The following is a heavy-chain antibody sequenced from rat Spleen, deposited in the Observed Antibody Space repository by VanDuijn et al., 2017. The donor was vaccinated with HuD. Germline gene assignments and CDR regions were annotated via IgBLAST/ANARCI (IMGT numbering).Heavy chain of an antibody. Sequence: EVQLVESGGGLVQPGWSMKLSCAASGFTFSNYYMAWVRQAPTKGLEWVAAISAGGDRTYYRDSVKGRFTVSRDNAKSTLYLQMNSLRSEDTATYFCARPGTTHVFDYWGQGVMVTVSS. V-gene: IGHV5-25*01. J-gene: IGHJ2*01. CDR1: GFTFSNYY. D-gene: IGHD1-10*01. CDR2: ISAGGDRT. CDR3: ARPGTTHVFDY.